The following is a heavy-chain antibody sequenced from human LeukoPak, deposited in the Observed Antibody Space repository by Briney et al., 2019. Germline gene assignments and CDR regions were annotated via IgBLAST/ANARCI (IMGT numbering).Heavy chain of an antibody. CDR1: GVSISRYY. CDR3: ARDPWFYSDSSGYFQA. CDR2: IYSSGST. J-gene: IGHJ4*02. D-gene: IGHD3-22*01. V-gene: IGHV4-4*07. Sequence: KTSETLSLTCTVSGVSISRYYWSWIRQPAGKGLEWIGRIYSSGSTTYNPSLKSRATISVDTSKNQFSLKLSSVTAADTAVYYCARDPWFYSDSSGYFQAWGQGTLVTVSS.